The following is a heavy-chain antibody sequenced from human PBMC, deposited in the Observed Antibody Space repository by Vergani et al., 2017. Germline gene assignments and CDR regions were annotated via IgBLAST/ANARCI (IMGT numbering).Heavy chain of an antibody. J-gene: IGHJ2*01. CDR1: GGSISSSSYY. CDR2: IYYSGST. CDR3: ARQPYYYDSSGYSATWYFDL. V-gene: IGHV4-39*01. Sequence: QLQLQESGPGLVKPSETLSLPCTVSGGSISSSSYYWGWIRQPPGKGLEWIGSIYYSGSTYYNPSLKSRVTISIDTSKNQFSLKLSSVTAADTAVYYCARQPYYYDSSGYSATWYFDLWGRGTLVTVSS. D-gene: IGHD3-22*01.